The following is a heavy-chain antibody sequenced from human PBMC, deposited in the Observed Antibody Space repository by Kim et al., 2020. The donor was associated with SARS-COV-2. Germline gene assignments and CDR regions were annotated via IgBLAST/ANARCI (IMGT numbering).Heavy chain of an antibody. CDR1: GFTFSSYE. J-gene: IGHJ6*02. CDR2: ISSSGSTI. CDR3: ASPWIQLSGGLMDV. Sequence: GGSLRLSCAASGFTFSSYEMNWVRQAPGKGLEWVSYISSSGSTIYYADSVKGRFTISRDNAKNSLYLQMNSLRAEDTAVYYCASPWIQLSGGLMDVWGQGTTVTVSS. V-gene: IGHV3-48*03. D-gene: IGHD5-18*01.